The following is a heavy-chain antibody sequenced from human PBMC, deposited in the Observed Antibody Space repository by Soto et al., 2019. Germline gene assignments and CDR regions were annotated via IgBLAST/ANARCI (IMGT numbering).Heavy chain of an antibody. CDR1: GCIFENFG. Sequence: EVVLLESGGGLEQPGGSLRLSCAASGCIFENFGMSWVSQAPGKGLEWISSISGSGFKKYYADSVKGRFTISRDNSKSTVYLELNNLSAEDTAVYHCAKNQGVELVPLATVDWFDPWGQGSVVTVSS. J-gene: IGHJ5*02. CDR3: AKNQGVELVPLATVDWFDP. D-gene: IGHD1-26*01. V-gene: IGHV3-23*01. CDR2: ISGSGFKK.